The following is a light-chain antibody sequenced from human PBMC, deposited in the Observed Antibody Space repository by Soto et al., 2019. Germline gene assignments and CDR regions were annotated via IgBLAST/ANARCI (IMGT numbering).Light chain of an antibody. CDR1: QSVSNF. V-gene: IGKV3-11*01. CDR2: DAS. Sequence: EIVLTQSPATLPLSPGERATLSCRASQSVSNFLAWYLQRPGQAPRLLIFDASKRAAGVPARFSGSGSGTDFTLTISILEPEDFAVYYCQQRSSWPITFGQGTRLEIK. CDR3: QQRSSWPIT. J-gene: IGKJ5*01.